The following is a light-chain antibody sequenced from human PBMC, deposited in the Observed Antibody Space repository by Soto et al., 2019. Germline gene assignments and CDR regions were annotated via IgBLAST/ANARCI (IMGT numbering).Light chain of an antibody. CDR3: QHYNSYSEA. V-gene: IGKV1-9*01. Sequence: DIQLTQSPSFLSASVGDRVTITCRASQGINRFLAWYQQKPGKAPKLLIYAASTLQSGVPSRFSGSGSGTEFTLTISSLQPDDFATYYCQHYNSYSEAFGQGTKVDTK. CDR1: QGINRF. CDR2: AAS. J-gene: IGKJ1*01.